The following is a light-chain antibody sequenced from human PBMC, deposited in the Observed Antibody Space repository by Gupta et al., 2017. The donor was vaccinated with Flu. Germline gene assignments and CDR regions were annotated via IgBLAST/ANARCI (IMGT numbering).Light chain of an antibody. J-gene: IGLJ2*01. V-gene: IGLV2-14*01. CDR2: GVS. CDR3: RSCNSSSTLV. Sequence: SALTPPASVSGPPGQPLTISCTGPSSDMGSHISVSWYQQHPGQAPKLLVYGVSNRPAGVANRFSASKSGDTASLTITGLQAEDEADYYCRSCNSSSTLVFGGGTKVTVL. CDR1: SSDMGSHIS.